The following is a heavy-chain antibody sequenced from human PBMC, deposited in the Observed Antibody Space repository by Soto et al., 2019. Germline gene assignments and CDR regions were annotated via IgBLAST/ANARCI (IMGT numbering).Heavy chain of an antibody. J-gene: IGHJ5*02. Sequence: PGGSLRLSWAAPGFTFSKDGMNWVRQAPRMGLEWVSYLSSSSSSKFYADSVKDRFTISRDNAKSLLYLQMNSLRAEDTAVYYCARNSLDYGDYPYNWFDPWGQGTLVTVSS. CDR2: LSSSSSSK. CDR1: GFTFSKDG. CDR3: ARNSLDYGDYPYNWFDP. D-gene: IGHD4-17*01. V-gene: IGHV3-21*06.